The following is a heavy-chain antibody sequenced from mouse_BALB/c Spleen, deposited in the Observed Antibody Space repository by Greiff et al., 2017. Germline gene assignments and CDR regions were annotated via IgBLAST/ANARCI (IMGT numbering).Heavy chain of an antibody. V-gene: IGHV2-2*02. CDR3: ARYYGSSHYYAMDY. Sequence: VQLQQSGPGLVQPSQSLSITCTVSGFSLTSYGVHWVRQSPGKGLEWLGVIWSGGSTDYNAAFISRLSISKDNSKGQVFFKMNSLQANDTAIYYCARYYGSSHYYAMDYWGQGTSVTVSS. CDR2: IWSGGST. J-gene: IGHJ4*01. D-gene: IGHD1-1*01. CDR1: GFSLTSYG.